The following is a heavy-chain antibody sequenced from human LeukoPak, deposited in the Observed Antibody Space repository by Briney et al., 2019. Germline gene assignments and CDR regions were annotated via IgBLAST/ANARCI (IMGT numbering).Heavy chain of an antibody. Sequence: GGSLRLSCAASGFTFSSYSMSWVRQAPGKGLEGVSSISTSSSYIYYEDSVKGRFTISRDNAKDSLYLQMNSLRAEDTAVYYCARDFRTQLDGYSPPYHFDHWGQGTLVTVSS. CDR3: ARDFRTQLDGYSPPYHFDH. CDR2: ISTSSSYI. V-gene: IGHV3-21*06. D-gene: IGHD5-24*01. CDR1: GFTFSSYS. J-gene: IGHJ4*02.